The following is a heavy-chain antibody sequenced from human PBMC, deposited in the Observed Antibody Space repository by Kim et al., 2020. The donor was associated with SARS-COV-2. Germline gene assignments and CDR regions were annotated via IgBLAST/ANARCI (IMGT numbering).Heavy chain of an antibody. J-gene: IGHJ4*01. CDR3: AKGGGVFDFSSSSYIDY. Sequence: GGSLRLSCVVSGFNFNYYGMHWVRQAPGKGLEWVAGISYEGSRTFYADSLMGRFTISRDSSKNTLYLQMDSLISEDTAVYYCAKGGGVFDFSSSSYIDY. V-gene: IGHV3-30*18. CDR1: GFNFNYYG. CDR2: ISYEGSRT. D-gene: IGHD3-3*01.